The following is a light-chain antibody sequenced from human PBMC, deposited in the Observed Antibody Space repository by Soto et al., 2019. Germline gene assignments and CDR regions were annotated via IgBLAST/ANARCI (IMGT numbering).Light chain of an antibody. J-gene: IGKJ1*01. CDR1: QSISSW. V-gene: IGKV1-5*01. CDR2: DAS. Sequence: DIQMTQSPSTLSASVGDRVTITCRASQSISSWLAWYQQKPGKAPKLLIYDASSLGSGVPSRFSGSGSGTEFTLTISSLQPDDFATYYCQQYNSYGTFGQGTKV. CDR3: QQYNSYGT.